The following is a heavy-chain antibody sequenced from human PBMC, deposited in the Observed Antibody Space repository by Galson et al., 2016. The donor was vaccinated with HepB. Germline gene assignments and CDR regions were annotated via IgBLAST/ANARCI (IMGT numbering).Heavy chain of an antibody. Sequence: SLRLSCAASGFRFSIYAMSWVRQAPGKGLQWVSAIGGSGDSTFYADSVKGRFTISRDNSKNTLFLQMNSLRAEDTAVYYCAREYQYENPGFVYERPFDSWGRGTLVTVSS. J-gene: IGHJ4*02. CDR1: GFRFSIYA. CDR3: AREYQYENPGFVYERPFDS. CDR2: IGGSGDST. V-gene: IGHV3-23*01. D-gene: IGHD5/OR15-5a*01.